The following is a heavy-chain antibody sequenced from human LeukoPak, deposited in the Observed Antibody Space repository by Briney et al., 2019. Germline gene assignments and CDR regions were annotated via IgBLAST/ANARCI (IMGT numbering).Heavy chain of an antibody. CDR2: IYSGGST. Sequence: GGSLRLSCAASGFTFSSYAMHWVRQAPGKGLEWVSVIYSGGSTYYADSVKGRFTISRDNTKGSLFLQLNSLRAEDTAVYYCARDLGYCTNGVCHTRFDYWGQGTLVAVSS. CDR3: ARDLGYCTNGVCHTRFDY. J-gene: IGHJ4*02. V-gene: IGHV3-NL1*01. D-gene: IGHD2-8*01. CDR1: GFTFSSYA.